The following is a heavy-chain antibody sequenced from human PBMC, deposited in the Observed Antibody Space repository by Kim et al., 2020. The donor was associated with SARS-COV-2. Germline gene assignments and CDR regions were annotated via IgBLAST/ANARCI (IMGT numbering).Heavy chain of an antibody. J-gene: IGHJ4*02. D-gene: IGHD6-19*01. CDR3: ARDHGSGWSQLFGPSDY. Sequence: VKGRFTISRDNSKNTLYLQMNSLRAEDTAVYYCARDHGSGWSQLFGPSDYWGQGTLVTVSS. V-gene: IGHV3-30*07.